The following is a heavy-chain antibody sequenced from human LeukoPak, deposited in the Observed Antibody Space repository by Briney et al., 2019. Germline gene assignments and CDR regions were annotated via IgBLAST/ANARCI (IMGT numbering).Heavy chain of an antibody. Sequence: SETLSLTCTVSGGSISSYYWSWIRQPPGKGLEWIGYIYYSGSTNYNPSLKSRVTISVDTSKNQFSLKLSSVTAADTAVYYCATQYSSSWAFFDSWGQGTLVTVSS. D-gene: IGHD6-13*01. CDR2: IYYSGST. V-gene: IGHV4-59*08. CDR3: ATQYSSSWAFFDS. CDR1: GGSISSYY. J-gene: IGHJ4*02.